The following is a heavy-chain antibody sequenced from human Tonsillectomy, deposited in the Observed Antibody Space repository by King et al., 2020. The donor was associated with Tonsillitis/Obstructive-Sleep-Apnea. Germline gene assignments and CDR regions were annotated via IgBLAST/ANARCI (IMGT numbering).Heavy chain of an antibody. V-gene: IGHV3-48*02. CDR3: ARGALLDY. Sequence: VQLVESGGGLVQPGGSLRLSCAASGFTYTSDSMNWVRQAPGKGLEWVSYISSTSGTIYYADSVKGRFTISRDNAKNSLYLQMNSLRDEDTAVYYCARGALLDYWGQGTLVTVSS. J-gene: IGHJ4*02. CDR1: GFTYTSDS. CDR2: ISSTSGTI.